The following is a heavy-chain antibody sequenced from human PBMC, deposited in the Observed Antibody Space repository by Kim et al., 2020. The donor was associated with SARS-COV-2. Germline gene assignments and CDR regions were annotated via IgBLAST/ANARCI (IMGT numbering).Heavy chain of an antibody. CDR1: GGSISSGGYY. D-gene: IGHD4-17*01. V-gene: IGHV4-31*03. CDR3: ARADGDYDPVDY. Sequence: SETLSLTCTVSGGSISSGGYYWSWIRQHPGKGLEWIGYIYYSGSTYYNPSLKSRVTISVDTSKNQFSLKLSSVTAADTAVYYCARADGDYDPVDYWGQGTLVTVSS. J-gene: IGHJ4*02. CDR2: IYYSGST.